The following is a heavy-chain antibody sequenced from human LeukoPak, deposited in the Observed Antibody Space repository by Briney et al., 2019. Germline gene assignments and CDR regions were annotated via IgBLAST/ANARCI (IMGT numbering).Heavy chain of an antibody. V-gene: IGHV3-73*01. J-gene: IGHJ4*02. CDR1: GFTFSGSA. D-gene: IGHD3-22*01. Sequence: GGSLRLTCAASGFTFSGSAMHWVRQASGKGLERVGRIRSKANSYATAYAASVKGRFTISSDDSKNTAYLQMNSLKTEDTAVYYCSSPYYDSSGYWSPLDYWGQGTLVTVSS. CDR2: IRSKANSYAT. CDR3: SSPYYDSSGYWSPLDY.